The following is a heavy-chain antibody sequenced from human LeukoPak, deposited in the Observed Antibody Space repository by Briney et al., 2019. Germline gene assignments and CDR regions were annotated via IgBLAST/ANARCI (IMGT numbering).Heavy chain of an antibody. Sequence: GASVKVSCKASGYTFTSYGISWVRQAPGQGLEWMGWISAYNGNTNYAQKLQGRVTMTTDTSTSAAYMELKSLRSEDTAVYYCARDLGGAVEGDYWGQGTLVTVSS. CDR2: ISAYNGNT. CDR1: GYTFTSYG. J-gene: IGHJ4*02. D-gene: IGHD5-24*01. CDR3: ARDLGGAVEGDY. V-gene: IGHV1-18*01.